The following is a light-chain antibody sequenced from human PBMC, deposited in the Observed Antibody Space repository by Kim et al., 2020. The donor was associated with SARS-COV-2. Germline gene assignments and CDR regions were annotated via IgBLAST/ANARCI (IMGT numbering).Light chain of an antibody. J-gene: IGLJ3*02. Sequence: SYELTQPPSVSVAPGKTARITCGGNNIGSKSVHWYQQKPGQAPVLVIYYDSDRPSGIPERFSGSNSGNTATLTISRVEAGDEADYYCQVWDSSSDHSLVFGGGTQLTDL. CDR1: NIGSKS. V-gene: IGLV3-21*04. CDR2: YDS. CDR3: QVWDSSSDHSLV.